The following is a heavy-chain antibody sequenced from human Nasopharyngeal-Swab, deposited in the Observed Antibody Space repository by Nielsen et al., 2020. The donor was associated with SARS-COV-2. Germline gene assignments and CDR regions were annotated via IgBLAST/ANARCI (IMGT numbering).Heavy chain of an antibody. CDR3: ARDLPDIAAAGNLYYYYYYMDV. CDR2: IYYSGST. D-gene: IGHD6-13*01. J-gene: IGHJ6*03. CDR1: GGSVSSGSYY. Sequence: SETLSLTCTVSGGSVSSGSYYWSWIRQPPGKGLERIGYIYYSGSTNYNPSLKSRVTISVDTSKNQFSLKLSSVTAADTAVYYCARDLPDIAAAGNLYYYYYYMDVWGKGTTVTVSS. V-gene: IGHV4-61*01.